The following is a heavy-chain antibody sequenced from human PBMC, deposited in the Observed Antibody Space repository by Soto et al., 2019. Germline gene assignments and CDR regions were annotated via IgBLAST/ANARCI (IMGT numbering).Heavy chain of an antibody. J-gene: IGHJ4*02. CDR1: GGSISSYY. D-gene: IGHD3-22*01. CDR3: ARIMHYYDSSGYEHY. V-gene: IGHV4-59*01. CDR2: IYYSGST. Sequence: SLTCTVSGGSISSYYWSWIRQPPGKGLEWIGYIYYSGSTNYNPSLKSRVTISVDTSKNQFSLKLSSVTAADTAVYYCARIMHYYDSSGYEHYWGQGPLLAVSS.